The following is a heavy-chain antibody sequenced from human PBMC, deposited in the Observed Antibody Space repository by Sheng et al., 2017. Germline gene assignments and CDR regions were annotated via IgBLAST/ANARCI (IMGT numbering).Heavy chain of an antibody. J-gene: IGHJ3*02. CDR1: GYTFTRNG. Sequence: QVQLVQSGAEVKKPGASVKVSCKASGYTFTRNGISWVRQAPGQGLEWMGWINTYNGNTKYAQKVQGRVTMTTDTSTSTAHMELRSLRSDDTAVYYCARGQDAFDMWGPRDNGSPSLQ. V-gene: IGHV1-18*01. CDR3: ARGQDAFDM. CDR2: INTYNGNT.